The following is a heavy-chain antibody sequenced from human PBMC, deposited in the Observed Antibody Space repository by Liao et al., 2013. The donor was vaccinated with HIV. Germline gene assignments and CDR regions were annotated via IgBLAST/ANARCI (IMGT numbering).Heavy chain of an antibody. J-gene: IGHJ4*02. CDR3: ARGRTVATTPLAY. CDR1: GDSISSYY. D-gene: IGHD5-12*01. Sequence: QVQLQESGPGLVKPSETLSLTCTVSGDSISSYYWNWIRQFAGKGLEWIGRIYTSGSTNYNPSLKSRVTMSVDTSKNQFSLKLSSVTAADTAVYYCARGRTVATTPLAYWGQGTLVTVSS. CDR2: IYTSGST. V-gene: IGHV4-4*07.